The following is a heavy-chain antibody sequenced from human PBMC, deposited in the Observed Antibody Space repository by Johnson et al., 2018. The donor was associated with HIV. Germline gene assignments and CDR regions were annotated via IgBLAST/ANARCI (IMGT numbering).Heavy chain of an antibody. CDR2: IRYDGYYT. D-gene: IGHD6-6*01. CDR1: GFTYSTYG. Sequence: QVQLVESGGDLVQPGGSLRLSCAASGFTYSTYGMYWVRQAPGKGLEWVALIRYDGYYTKYADSVKGRFIISRDNSKNTLYLQMNSLRVEDTAVYYCASGAYSSSLTFDIWGQGTMVTVSS. V-gene: IGHV3-33*01. CDR3: ASGAYSSSLTFDI. J-gene: IGHJ3*02.